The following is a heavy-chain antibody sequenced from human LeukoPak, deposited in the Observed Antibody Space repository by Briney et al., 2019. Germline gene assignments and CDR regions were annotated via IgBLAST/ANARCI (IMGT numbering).Heavy chain of an antibody. J-gene: IGHJ4*02. CDR3: ARSPEIFGVVISGNYDY. CDR2: ISSSGSTI. D-gene: IGHD3-3*01. CDR1: GFTFSDYY. V-gene: IGHV3-11*01. Sequence: GGSLRLSCAASGFTFSDYYMSWIRQAPGKGLEWVSYISSSGSTIYYADSVKGRFTISRDNAKNSLYLQTNSLRAEDTAVYYCARSPEIFGVVISGNYDYWGQGTLVTVSS.